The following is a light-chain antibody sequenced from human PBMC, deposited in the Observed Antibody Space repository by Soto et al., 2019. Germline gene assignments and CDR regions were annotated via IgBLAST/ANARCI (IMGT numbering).Light chain of an antibody. Sequence: QPVLTQSPSASASLGASVKLTCTLSSLHSIYAIAWHQQQPEKGPRFLMKLNSDGSHTKGDGIPDRFSGSSSGADRYLTISSLQSEDEADYYCQTWGTGIRVFGGGTQLTVL. CDR1: SLHSIYA. J-gene: IGLJ2*01. CDR3: QTWGTGIRV. V-gene: IGLV4-69*01. CDR2: LNSDGSH.